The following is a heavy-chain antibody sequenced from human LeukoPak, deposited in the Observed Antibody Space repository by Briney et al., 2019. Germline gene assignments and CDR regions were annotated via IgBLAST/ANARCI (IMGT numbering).Heavy chain of an antibody. CDR1: GYTFTGYY. D-gene: IGHD3-10*02. CDR2: INPNSGGT. CDR3: ARDRGSITMSRYFQH. J-gene: IGHJ1*01. V-gene: IGHV1-2*02. Sequence: ASVKVSCKASGYTFTGYYMHWVRQAPGQGLEWMGWINPNSGGTNYAQKFQGRVTMTRDTSISTAYMELSRLRSDDTAVYYCARDRGSITMSRYFQHWGQGTLVTVSS.